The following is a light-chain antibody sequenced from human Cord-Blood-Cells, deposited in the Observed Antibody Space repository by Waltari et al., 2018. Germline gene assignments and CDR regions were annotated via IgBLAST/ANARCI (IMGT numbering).Light chain of an antibody. Sequence: SSELTQDPAVSVALGQTVRITCQGDSLRSYYASWYQQKPGQAPVLVIYGKNNRPSGFPDRFSGSSSRNTASLTITGAQAEDEADYCCNSRDSSGNRVFGGGTKLTVL. CDR1: SLRSYY. V-gene: IGLV3-19*01. CDR3: NSRDSSGNRV. CDR2: GKN. J-gene: IGLJ3*02.